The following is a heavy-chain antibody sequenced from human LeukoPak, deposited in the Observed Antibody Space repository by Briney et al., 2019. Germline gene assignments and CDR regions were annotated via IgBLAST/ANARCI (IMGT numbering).Heavy chain of an antibody. CDR3: ASDWLYYDSSY. CDR2: IKQDGSEK. J-gene: IGHJ4*02. CDR1: GFTFSSCW. V-gene: IGHV3-7*01. Sequence: GGSLRLSCAASGFTFSSCWMSWVRQAPGKGLEWVANIKQDGSEKYYVDSVKGRFTISRDNAKNSLYLQMNSLRDEDTAVYYCASDWLYYDSSYWGQGTLVTVSS. D-gene: IGHD3-22*01.